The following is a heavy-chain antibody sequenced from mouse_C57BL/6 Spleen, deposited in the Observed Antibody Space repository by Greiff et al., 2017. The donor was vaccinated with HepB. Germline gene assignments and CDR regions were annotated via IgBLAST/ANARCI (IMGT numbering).Heavy chain of an antibody. CDR3: ARLGLVATKGYFDY. J-gene: IGHJ2*01. CDR1: GYTFTSYW. CDR2: IDPSDSYT. D-gene: IGHD1-1*01. Sequence: VQLQQPGAELVKPGASVKLSCKASGYTFTSYWMQWVKQRPGQGLEWIGEIDPSDSYTNYNQKFKGKATLTVDTSSSTAYMQLSSLTSEDSAVYYCARLGLVATKGYFDYWGQGTTLTVSS. V-gene: IGHV1-50*01.